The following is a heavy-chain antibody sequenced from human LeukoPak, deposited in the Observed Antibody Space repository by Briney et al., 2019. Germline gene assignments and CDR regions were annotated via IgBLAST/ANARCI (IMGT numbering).Heavy chain of an antibody. CDR3: ATAPILRGEGGEHYKYGMDV. V-gene: IGHV4-4*02. CDR2: IYHNGNT. D-gene: IGHD2-2*02. CDR1: VGSINSGNW. J-gene: IGHJ6*02. Sequence: SETLSLTCAVSVGSINSGNWWSWVRHSPGKGLEWIGEIYHNGNTNYNPSLKSRVTISADTFKNHFSLKMTSVTAADTAVYYCATAPILRGEGGEHYKYGMDVWGQGTTVIVSS.